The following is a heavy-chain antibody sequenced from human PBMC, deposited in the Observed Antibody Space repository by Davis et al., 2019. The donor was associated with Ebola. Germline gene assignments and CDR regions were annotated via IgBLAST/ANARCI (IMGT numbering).Heavy chain of an antibody. CDR3: AREAGATDY. J-gene: IGHJ4*02. V-gene: IGHV1-46*03. CDR2: IHPGDGSA. CDR1: GYTFTVYY. Sequence: AASVKVSCKASGYTFTVYYMHWVRQAPGQGLEWMGIIHPGDGSATYAQKFQGRVTMTRDTSTSTVYMELSSLRPEDTAVYYCAREAGATDYWGQGTLVTVSS. D-gene: IGHD1-26*01.